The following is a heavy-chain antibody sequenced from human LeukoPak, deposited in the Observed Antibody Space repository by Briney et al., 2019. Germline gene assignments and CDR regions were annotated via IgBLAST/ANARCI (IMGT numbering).Heavy chain of an antibody. CDR2: LYSDGNT. J-gene: IGHJ4*02. CDR3: ARGVEPLAANTLAY. D-gene: IGHD3-16*01. CDR1: GFTLSTND. Sequence: GGSLRLSCAASGFTLSTNDMTWVRQAPGKGLEWVSVLYSDGNTKYADSVQGRFTISRENSKNTLYLEMNSLSPADTAVYYFARGVEPLAANTLAYWGQGTLVTVSS. V-gene: IGHV3-53*01.